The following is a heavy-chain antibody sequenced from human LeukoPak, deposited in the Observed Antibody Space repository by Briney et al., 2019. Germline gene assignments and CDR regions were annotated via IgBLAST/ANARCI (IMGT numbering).Heavy chain of an antibody. J-gene: IGHJ6*02. V-gene: IGHV1-69*01. CDR1: GGTFSSYA. CDR2: IIPIFGTA. CDR3: ARERITMVRGVITLYYYYGMDV. D-gene: IGHD3-10*01. Sequence: SVRVSCKASGGTFSSYAISWVRQAPGQGPEWMGGIIPIFGTANYAQKFQGRVTITADESTSTAYMELSSLRSEDTAVYYCARERITMVRGVITLYYYYGMDVWGQGTTVTVSS.